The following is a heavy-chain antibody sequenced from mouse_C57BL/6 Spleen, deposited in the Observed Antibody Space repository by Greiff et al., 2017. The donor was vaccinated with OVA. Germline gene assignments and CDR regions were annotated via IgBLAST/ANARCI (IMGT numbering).Heavy chain of an antibody. V-gene: IGHV6-6*01. CDR2: IRNKANNHAT. J-gene: IGHJ1*03. CDR1: GFTFSDAW. D-gene: IGHD2-4*01. CDR3: TVPYDYETAHWYFDV. Sequence: EVMLVESGGGLVQPGGSMKLSCAASGFTFSDAWMDWVRQSPEKGLEWVAEIRNKANNHATYYAESVKGRFTISRDDSKSSVYLQMNSLRAEDTGIYYCTVPYDYETAHWYFDVWGTGTTVTVSS.